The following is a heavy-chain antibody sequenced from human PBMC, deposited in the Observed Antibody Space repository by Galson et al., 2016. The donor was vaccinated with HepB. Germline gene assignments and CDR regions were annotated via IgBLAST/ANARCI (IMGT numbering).Heavy chain of an antibody. CDR2: ISGSGGST. V-gene: IGHV3-23*01. J-gene: IGHJ6*02. CDR1: GFTFRNYV. D-gene: IGHD6-25*01. Sequence: SLRLSCAASGFTFRNYVMTWVRQAPGKGLEWVSTISGSGGSTYYADSVKGRFTISRDNSRNTLYLEMNSLRSEDTAVYYCAKVKVGLSGLFYFGVDVWGQGTPVTVSS. CDR3: AKVKVGLSGLFYFGVDV.